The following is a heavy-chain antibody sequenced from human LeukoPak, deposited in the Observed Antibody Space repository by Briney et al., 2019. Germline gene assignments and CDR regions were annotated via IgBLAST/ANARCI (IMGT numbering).Heavy chain of an antibody. J-gene: IGHJ4*02. V-gene: IGHV4-34*01. CDR2: INHSGST. CDR1: GGSFSGYY. CDR3: ARGDDIVVVPAAPNFDY. Sequence: SETLSLTCAVYGGSFSGYYWSWIRQPPGKGLEWIGEINHSGSTNYNPSLKSRVTISVDTSKNQFSLKLSSVTAADTAVYHCARGDDIVVVPAAPNFDYWGQGTLVTVSS. D-gene: IGHD2-2*01.